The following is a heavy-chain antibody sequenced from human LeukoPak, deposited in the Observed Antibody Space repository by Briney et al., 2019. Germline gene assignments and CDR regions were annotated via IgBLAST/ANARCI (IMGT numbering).Heavy chain of an antibody. CDR1: GLTFGDYA. Sequence: GGSLRLSCTASGLTFGDYAMTWVRQAREKGLEWVGFIASETYGGTAEYAASVKGRFTISRDDSKSIAYLQMNSLKTEDTAVYYCTRDQTPYYWGQGTLVTVSS. CDR2: IASETYGGTA. V-gene: IGHV3-49*04. CDR3: TRDQTPYY. J-gene: IGHJ4*02.